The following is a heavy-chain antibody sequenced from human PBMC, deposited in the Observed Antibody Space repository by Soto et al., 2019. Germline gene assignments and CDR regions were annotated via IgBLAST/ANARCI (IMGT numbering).Heavy chain of an antibody. V-gene: IGHV4-59*01. CDR1: GGSISSDY. CDR2: IYYSGST. CDR3: ARSIAAAGIGYYFDY. D-gene: IGHD6-13*01. J-gene: IGHJ4*02. Sequence: SETLSLTCTVSGGSISSDYWSWIRQPPGKGLEWIGYIYYSGSTNYNPSLKSRVTISVDTSKNQFSLKLSSVTAADTAVYYCARSIAAAGIGYYFDYCGQGTLVTVSS.